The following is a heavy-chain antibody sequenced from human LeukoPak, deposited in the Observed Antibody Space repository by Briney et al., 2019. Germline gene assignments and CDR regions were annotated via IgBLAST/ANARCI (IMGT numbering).Heavy chain of an antibody. J-gene: IGHJ4*02. CDR2: ISDDGSRQ. CDR1: GFTFSNYA. V-gene: IGHV3-30-3*01. CDR3: VKDRTGTYTLDY. D-gene: IGHD3-10*01. Sequence: RGSLRLPCAASGFTFSNYAIHWGRQAPGKGLEWVAFISDDGSRQHYADSVKGRFTISRDNSKNTLNLQMNSLRAEDTAVYYCVKDRTGTYTLDYWGQGTLVTVSS.